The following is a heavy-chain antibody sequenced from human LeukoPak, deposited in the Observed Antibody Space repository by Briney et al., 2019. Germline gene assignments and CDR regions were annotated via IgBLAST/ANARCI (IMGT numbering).Heavy chain of an antibody. CDR2: ISSSGSTI. J-gene: IGHJ6*03. D-gene: IGHD1-26*01. CDR3: ARGAPEPYYMDV. Sequence: GGSLRLSCAASGFTFSSYEMNWVRQAPGKGLEWVSYISSSGSTIYYADSVKGRFTISRDNAKNSLYLQMNSLRAEDTAVYYCARGAPEPYYMDVWGKGTTVTISS. V-gene: IGHV3-48*03. CDR1: GFTFSSYE.